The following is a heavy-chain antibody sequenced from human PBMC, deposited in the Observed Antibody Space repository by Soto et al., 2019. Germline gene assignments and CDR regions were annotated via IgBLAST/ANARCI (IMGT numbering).Heavy chain of an antibody. CDR1: VYTFPSLG. CDR3: ARDPGYGDYEIDY. D-gene: IGHD4-17*01. V-gene: IGHV1-18*01. CDR2: ISAYNGNT. J-gene: IGHJ4*02. Sequence: QVQLVQSGAEVKKPGASLKVSAKPSVYTFPSLGTTWWRQAPGQGLGWMGWISAYNGNTNYAQKLQGRVTMTTDTSTSTAYMELRSLRSDDTAVYYCARDPGYGDYEIDYWGQGTLVTVSS.